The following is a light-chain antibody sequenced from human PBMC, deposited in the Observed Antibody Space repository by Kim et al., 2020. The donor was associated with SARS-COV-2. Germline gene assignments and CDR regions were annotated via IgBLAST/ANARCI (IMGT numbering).Light chain of an antibody. CDR3: TSYTGADTVV. CDR1: SSLVGDYNY. CDR2: DVT. J-gene: IGLJ3*02. Sequence: QSALAQPASVSGSPGQSITISCTGASSLVGDYNYLSWYQQHPDKAPKLLIYDVTYRPSGVSTRFSGSRSGNTAFLTISGLQAADEADYYCTSYTGADTVVFGGGTKLTVL. V-gene: IGLV2-14*03.